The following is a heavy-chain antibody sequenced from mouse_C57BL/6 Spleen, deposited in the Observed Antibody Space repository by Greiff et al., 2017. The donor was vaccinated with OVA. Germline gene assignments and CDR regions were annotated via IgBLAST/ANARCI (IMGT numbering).Heavy chain of an antibody. J-gene: IGHJ4*01. CDR2: IHPNSGST. Sequence: QVQLQQPGAELVKPGASVKLSCKASGYTFTSYWMHWVKQRPGQGLEWIGMIHPNSGSTNYNEKFKSKATLTVDKSSNTAYMQLSSLTSEDSAVDYYARDSNNEGYAMDYWGQGTSVTVSS. CDR3: ARDSNNEGYAMDY. CDR1: GYTFTSYW. D-gene: IGHD2-5*01. V-gene: IGHV1-64*01.